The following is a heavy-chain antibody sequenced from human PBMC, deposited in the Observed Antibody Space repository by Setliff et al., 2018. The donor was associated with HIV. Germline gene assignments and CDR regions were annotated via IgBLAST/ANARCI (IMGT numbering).Heavy chain of an antibody. V-gene: IGHV3-66*02. D-gene: IGHD5-18*01. Sequence: GGSLRLSCEASGVSVTDTYMGWVRQAPGKGLEWVTLMYKGGKTYYADFVKGRFTIARDDSKNTVSLQMTNLGTGDTAMYYCAKGGYGGAYYVAGYWGQGTLVTVSS. CDR1: GVSVTDTY. CDR3: AKGGYGGAYYVAGY. CDR2: MYKGGKT. J-gene: IGHJ4*02.